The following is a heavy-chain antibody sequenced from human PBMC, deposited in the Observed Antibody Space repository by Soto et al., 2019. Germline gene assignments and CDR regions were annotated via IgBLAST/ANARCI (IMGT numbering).Heavy chain of an antibody. CDR3: AKDRVRGSYYFDY. CDR2: ISYDGSNK. J-gene: IGHJ4*02. D-gene: IGHD3-10*01. Sequence: PGGSLRLSCAASGFTFSSYGMHWVRQAPGKGLEWVAVISYDGSNKYYADSVKGRFTISRDNSKNTLYLQMNSLRAEDTAVYYCAKDRVRGSYYFDYWGQGTLVTVSS. V-gene: IGHV3-30*18. CDR1: GFTFSSYG.